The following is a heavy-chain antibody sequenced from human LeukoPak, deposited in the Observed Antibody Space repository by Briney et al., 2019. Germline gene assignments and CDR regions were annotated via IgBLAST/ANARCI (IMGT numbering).Heavy chain of an antibody. CDR2: ISGSGGST. V-gene: IGHV3-23*01. CDR1: GFTFSSYA. CDR3: AKNSNYDLGGPRNWNYGTNFDY. Sequence: GGSLRLSCAASGFTFSSYAMSWVRQAPGKGLEWVSAISGSGGSTYYADSVKGRFTISRDNSKNTLYLQMNSLRAEDTAVYYCAKNSNYDLGGPRNWNYGTNFDYWGQGTLVTVSS. J-gene: IGHJ4*02. D-gene: IGHD1-7*01.